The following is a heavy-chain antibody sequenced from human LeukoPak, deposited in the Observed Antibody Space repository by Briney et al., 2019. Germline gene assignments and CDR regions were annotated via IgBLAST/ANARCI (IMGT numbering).Heavy chain of an antibody. CDR3: ARVEGNYDILTGYYIWTAFDY. D-gene: IGHD3-9*01. Sequence: SVKVSCKASGGTFSSYAISSVRQAPGQGLEWMGGIIPIFGTANYAQKFQGRVTITADESTSTAYMELSSLRSEDTAVYYCARVEGNYDILTGYYIWTAFDYWGQGTLVTVSS. CDR1: GGTFSSYA. CDR2: IIPIFGTA. V-gene: IGHV1-69*13. J-gene: IGHJ4*02.